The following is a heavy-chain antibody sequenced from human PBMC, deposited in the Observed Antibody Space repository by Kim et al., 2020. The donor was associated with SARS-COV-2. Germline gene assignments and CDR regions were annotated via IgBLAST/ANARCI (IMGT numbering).Heavy chain of an antibody. J-gene: IGHJ4*02. CDR2: ISAYNGNT. CDR1: GYTFTSYG. D-gene: IGHD3-9*01. CDR3: ARDLASLRNPYVLRYFDWSTRPLDY. Sequence: ASVKVSCKASGYTFTSYGISWVRQAPGQGLEWMGWISAYNGNTNYAQKLQGRVTMTTDTSTSTAYMELRSLRSDDTAVYYCARDLASLRNPYVLRYFDWSTRPLDYWGQGTLVTVSS. V-gene: IGHV1-18*04.